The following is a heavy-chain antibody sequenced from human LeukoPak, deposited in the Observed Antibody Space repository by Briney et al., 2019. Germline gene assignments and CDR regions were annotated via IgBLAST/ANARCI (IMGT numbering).Heavy chain of an antibody. Sequence: ASVKVSCKASGYTFTSYDINWVRQATGQGLECMGWMNPNSGNTGYAQKFQGRVTMTRNTSISTAYMELSSLRSEDTAVYYCARVYRQLRPYYFDYWGQGTLVTVSS. CDR3: ARVYRQLRPYYFDY. J-gene: IGHJ4*02. CDR1: GYTFTSYD. CDR2: MNPNSGNT. V-gene: IGHV1-8*01. D-gene: IGHD4-23*01.